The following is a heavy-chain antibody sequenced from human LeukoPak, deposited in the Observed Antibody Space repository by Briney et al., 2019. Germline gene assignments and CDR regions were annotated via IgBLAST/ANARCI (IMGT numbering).Heavy chain of an antibody. J-gene: IGHJ4*02. CDR2: IYPGDSDT. V-gene: IGHV5-51*01. CDR1: GYSFTSYW. Sequence: GESLKISCKGSGYSFTSYWIGWVRQMPGKGLEWMGIIYPGDSDTRYSPSFQGQVTISADKSISTAYLQWSSLRASDTAMYYCASLPSYSSGWYEGYYWGQGTLVTVSS. D-gene: IGHD6-19*01. CDR3: ASLPSYSSGWYEGYY.